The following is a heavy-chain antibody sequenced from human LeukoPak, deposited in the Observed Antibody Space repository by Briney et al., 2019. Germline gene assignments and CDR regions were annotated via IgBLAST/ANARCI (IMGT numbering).Heavy chain of an antibody. J-gene: IGHJ4*02. Sequence: SETLSLTCTVSGGSISSYYWSWIRQPPGKGLEWIGYIYYSGSTNYNPSLKSRVTISVDTSKNQFSLKLSSVTAADTAVYYCASEGSDCSGGSCYRVVDYWGQGTLVTVSS. CDR1: GGSISSYY. CDR2: IYYSGST. V-gene: IGHV4-59*01. D-gene: IGHD2-15*01. CDR3: ASEGSDCSGGSCYRVVDY.